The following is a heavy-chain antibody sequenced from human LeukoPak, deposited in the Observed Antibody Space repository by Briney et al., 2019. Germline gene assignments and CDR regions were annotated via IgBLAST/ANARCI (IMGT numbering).Heavy chain of an antibody. CDR2: ISYDGSNK. Sequence: GRSLRLSCAASGFTFSSYGMHWVRQAPGKGLEWVAVISYDGSNKYYADSVKGRFTSSRDNPKNTLYLQMNGLRVEDTAVYYCAKDMQTWPRFPDYWGQGTLVTVSS. J-gene: IGHJ4*02. CDR3: AKDMQTWPRFPDY. V-gene: IGHV3-30*18. CDR1: GFTFSSYG. D-gene: IGHD5-12*01.